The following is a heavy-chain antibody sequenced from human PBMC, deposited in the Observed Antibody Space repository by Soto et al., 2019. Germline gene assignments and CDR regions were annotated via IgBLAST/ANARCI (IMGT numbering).Heavy chain of an antibody. CDR2: ISSSGSTI. J-gene: IGHJ6*02. CDR1: GFTFSSYE. Sequence: GGSLRLSCAASGFTFSSYEMNWVRQAPGKGLEWVSYISSSGSTIYYADSVKGRFTISRDNAKNSLYLQMNSLRAEDTAVYYCARVPPRSDSDYYAMDVWGQGTKVTVSS. V-gene: IGHV3-48*03. D-gene: IGHD3-10*01. CDR3: ARVPPRSDSDYYAMDV.